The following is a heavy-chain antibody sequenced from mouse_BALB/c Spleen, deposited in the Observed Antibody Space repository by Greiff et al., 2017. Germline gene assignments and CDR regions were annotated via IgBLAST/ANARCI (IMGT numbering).Heavy chain of an antibody. V-gene: IGHV1S81*02. CDR1: GYTFTSYW. Sequence: VQLQQPGAELVKPGASVKLSCKASGYTFTSYWMHWVKQRPGQGLEWIGEINPSNGRTNYNEKFKSKATLTVDKSSSTAYMQLSSLTSEDSAVYYCANTVEDYWGQGTTLTVSS. CDR3: ANTVEDY. CDR2: INPSNGRT. J-gene: IGHJ2*01. D-gene: IGHD1-1*01.